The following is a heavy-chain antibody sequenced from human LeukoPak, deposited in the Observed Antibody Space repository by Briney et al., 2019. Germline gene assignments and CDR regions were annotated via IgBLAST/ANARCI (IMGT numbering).Heavy chain of an antibody. CDR3: ARGTYYDFWSGYYNPNYFDY. CDR2: IYYSGST. Sequence: SETLSLTCTVSGGSISSYYWSWIRQPPGKGLEGIGYIYYSGSTNYNPSLKSRVTISVDTSKNQFSLKLSSVTAADTAVYYCARGTYYDFWSGYYNPNYFDYWGQGTLVTVSS. CDR1: GGSISSYY. V-gene: IGHV4-59*01. D-gene: IGHD3-3*01. J-gene: IGHJ4*02.